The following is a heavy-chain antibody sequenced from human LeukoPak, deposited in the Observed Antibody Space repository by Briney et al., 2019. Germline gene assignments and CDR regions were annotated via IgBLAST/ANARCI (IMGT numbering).Heavy chain of an antibody. D-gene: IGHD3-22*01. V-gene: IGHV3-23*01. CDR2: ISGSGGST. CDR3: AKDPEYYYDSSGYYAEAFDI. CDR1: GFTFSSYA. J-gene: IGHJ3*02. Sequence: PGGSLRLSCAASGFTFSSYAMNWVRQAPGKGLEWVSAISGSGGSTYYADSVKGRFTISRDNSKNTLYLQMNSLRAEDTAVYYCAKDPEYYYDSSGYYAEAFDIRGQGTMVTVSS.